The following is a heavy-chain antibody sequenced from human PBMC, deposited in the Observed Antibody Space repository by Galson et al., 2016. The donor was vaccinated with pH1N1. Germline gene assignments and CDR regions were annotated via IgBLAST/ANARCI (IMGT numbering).Heavy chain of an antibody. CDR2: INPDSDGT. J-gene: IGHJ4*02. D-gene: IGHD3-3*02. CDR3: AGVLVGKDD. CDR1: GYTLRRHY. Sequence: SVKVSCKASGYTLRRHYIHWVRQAPGQGLEWMGWINPDSDGTNYAQKFQGRVTMTRDTSISTAYMELTGLTSGETAVYYCAGVLVGKDDWGQGTLVTVSS. V-gene: IGHV1-2*02.